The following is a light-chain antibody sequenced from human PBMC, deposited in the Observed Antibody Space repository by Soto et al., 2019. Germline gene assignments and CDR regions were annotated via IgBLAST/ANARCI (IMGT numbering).Light chain of an antibody. V-gene: IGKV1-27*01. Sequence: IQITQSPSSLSSSLGDRVTITCRASQSISSYLNWYQQKPGKAPKLLIYAASTLQSGVPSRFSGSGSGTDFTLTISSLQPEDVAIYYCQKYNSGPLTFGGGTKVDIK. CDR2: AAS. J-gene: IGKJ4*01. CDR3: QKYNSGPLT. CDR1: QSISSY.